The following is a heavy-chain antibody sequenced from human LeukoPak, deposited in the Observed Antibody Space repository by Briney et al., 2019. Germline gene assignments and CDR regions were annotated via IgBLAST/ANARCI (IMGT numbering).Heavy chain of an antibody. CDR1: GGTFNSYA. V-gene: IGHV1-69*01. CDR3: ARAMSLDGYNHFDY. Sequence: SVKVSRKASGGTFNSYAICWVRQAPGQGLEWMGGIMPVFGSANYAQNLQGRVTITADESTNTAYMELSSLRSEDTAVYYCARAMSLDGYNHFDYWGQGTLVTVSS. CDR2: IMPVFGSA. J-gene: IGHJ4*02. D-gene: IGHD5-24*01.